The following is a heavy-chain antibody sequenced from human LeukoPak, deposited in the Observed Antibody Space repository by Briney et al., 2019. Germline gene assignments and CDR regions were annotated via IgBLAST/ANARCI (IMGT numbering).Heavy chain of an antibody. Sequence: PSETLSLTCAVYGGSFSGYYWSWIRQPPGKGLEWIGEINHSGSTNYNPSLKSRVTISVDTSKNQFSLKLSSVTAADMAVYYCARGWGYSYGYAYFDYWGQGTLVTVSS. CDR3: ARGWGYSYGYAYFDY. J-gene: IGHJ4*02. D-gene: IGHD5-18*01. CDR2: INHSGST. CDR1: GGSFSGYY. V-gene: IGHV4-34*01.